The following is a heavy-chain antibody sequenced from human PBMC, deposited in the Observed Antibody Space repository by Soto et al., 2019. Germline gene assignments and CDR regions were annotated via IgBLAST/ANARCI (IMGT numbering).Heavy chain of an antibody. J-gene: IGHJ6*02. CDR1: GFTFSSYS. CDR2: ISSSSSYI. CDR3: ARVEYSSGWSNGMDV. V-gene: IGHV3-21*01. Sequence: GGSLRLSCAASGFTFSSYSMNWVRQAPGKGLEWVSSISSSSSYIYYADSVKGRFTISRDNAKNSLYLQMNSLRAEDTAVYYCARVEYSSGWSNGMDVWGQGTTVTVSS. D-gene: IGHD6-19*01.